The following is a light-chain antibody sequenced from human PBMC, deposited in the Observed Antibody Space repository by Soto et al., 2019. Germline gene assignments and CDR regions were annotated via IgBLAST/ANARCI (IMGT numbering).Light chain of an antibody. CDR3: CSYGDFRTSWV. CDR1: SSDVGSDYL. J-gene: IGLJ3*02. V-gene: IGLV2-23*01. CDR2: KGT. Sequence: QSVLTQPASVSGSPGQSITISCTGTSSDVGSDYLVSWYQQHPGTAPKLIIYKGTKRPSGVSDRFSGSRSGNTASLTISGLQTEDEGDYFCCSYGDFRTSWVFGGGTKLTVL.